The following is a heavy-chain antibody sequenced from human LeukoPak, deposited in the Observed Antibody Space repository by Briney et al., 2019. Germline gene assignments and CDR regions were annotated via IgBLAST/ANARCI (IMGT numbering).Heavy chain of an antibody. V-gene: IGHV3-30-3*01. CDR2: ISYDGSNK. Sequence: GGSLRLSCAASGFTFSSYAMHWVRQAPGKGLEWVAVISYDGSNKYYADSVKGRFTISRDNSKNSLYLQMNSLRAEDTAVYYCAREGRYCTNGVCSTSLYYFDYWGQGTLVTVSS. CDR1: GFTFSSYA. D-gene: IGHD2-8*01. J-gene: IGHJ4*02. CDR3: AREGRYCTNGVCSTSLYYFDY.